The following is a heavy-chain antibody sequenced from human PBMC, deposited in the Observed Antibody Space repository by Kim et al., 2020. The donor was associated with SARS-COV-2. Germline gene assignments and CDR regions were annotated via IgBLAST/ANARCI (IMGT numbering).Heavy chain of an antibody. CDR1: GFTFSSYG. D-gene: IGHD2-15*01. J-gene: IGHJ6*02. CDR2: IWYDGSNK. CDR3: AKDRIGDCSGGSCYETKGYCGYGMDV. V-gene: IGHV3-33*06. Sequence: GGSLRLSCAASGFTFSSYGMHWVRQAPGKGLEWVAVIWYDGSNKYYADSVKGRFTISRDNSKNTLYLQMNSLRAEDTAVYYCAKDRIGDCSGGSCYETKGYCGYGMDVWGQGTTVTVSS.